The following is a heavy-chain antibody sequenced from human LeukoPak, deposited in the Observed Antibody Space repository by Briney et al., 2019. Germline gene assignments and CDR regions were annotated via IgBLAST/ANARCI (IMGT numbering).Heavy chain of an antibody. V-gene: IGHV3-48*01. D-gene: IGHD3-22*01. Sequence: GSLRLSCAASGFTFSSYSMNWVRQAPGKGLEWVSYISSSSSTIYYADSVKGRFTISRDNAKNSLYLQMNSLRAEDTAVYYCARDSHDSSGYNDYWGQGTLVTVSS. CDR3: ARDSHDSSGYNDY. J-gene: IGHJ4*02. CDR2: ISSSSSTI. CDR1: GFTFSSYS.